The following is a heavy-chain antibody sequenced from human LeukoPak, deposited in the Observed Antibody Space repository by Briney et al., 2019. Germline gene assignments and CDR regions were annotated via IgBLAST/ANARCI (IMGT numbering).Heavy chain of an antibody. CDR1: GFTFSSYG. D-gene: IGHD1-26*01. J-gene: IGHJ6*03. Sequence: GGSLRLSCAASGFTFSSYGMHWVRQAPGKGLEWVAIIRYDGSNKYYADSVKGRFTISRDNAKNTLYLEMNSLRAEDTAVYYCASVGYMDVWGKGTTVTVSS. CDR2: IRYDGSNK. V-gene: IGHV3-30*02. CDR3: ASVGYMDV.